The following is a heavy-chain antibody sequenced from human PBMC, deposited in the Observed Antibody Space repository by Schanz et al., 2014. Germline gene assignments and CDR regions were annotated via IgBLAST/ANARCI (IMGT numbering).Heavy chain of an antibody. V-gene: IGHV3-23*04. Sequence: EVQLVESGGDLVQPGGSLRLSCSASGFAFSSYGMNWLRQAPGKGLEWVSVIGVDGTTTYYADSVKGRFTISRDNFKGALYLQMSSLRAEDTAVYYCAKSLESCPGGRCSRGYFDYWGQGTLVTVSS. CDR3: AKSLESCPGGRCSRGYFDY. J-gene: IGHJ4*02. CDR1: GFAFSSYG. D-gene: IGHD2-8*02. CDR2: IGVDGTTT.